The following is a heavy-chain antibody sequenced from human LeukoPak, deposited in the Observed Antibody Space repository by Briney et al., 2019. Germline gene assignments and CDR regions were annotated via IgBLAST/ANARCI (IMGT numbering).Heavy chain of an antibody. D-gene: IGHD6-13*01. V-gene: IGHV4-34*01. Sequence: SETLSLTCAVYGGSFSGYYWSWIRQPPGKGLEWIGEINHSGSTNYNPSLKSRVTISVDTSKNQFSLKLSSVTAADTAVYYCAXXPGLSSSYKFDYWGQGTLVTVSS. CDR3: AXXPGLSSSYKFDY. CDR2: INHSGST. J-gene: IGHJ4*02. CDR1: GGSFSGYY.